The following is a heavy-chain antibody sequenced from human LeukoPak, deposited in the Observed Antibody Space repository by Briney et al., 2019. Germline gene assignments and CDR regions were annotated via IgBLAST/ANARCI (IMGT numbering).Heavy chain of an antibody. V-gene: IGHV1-46*01. CDR1: GYTFSNYY. J-gene: IGHJ4*02. CDR3: ARHQGPD. CDR2: INPSGGTT. Sequence: ASVKVSCKRSGYTFSNYYMHWVRQAPGQGLEWMGIINPSGGTTSYAQKFQGRVTLTRDTSSSTVYMELSSLTSEDTAVYYCARHQGPDWGQGTLVTVSS.